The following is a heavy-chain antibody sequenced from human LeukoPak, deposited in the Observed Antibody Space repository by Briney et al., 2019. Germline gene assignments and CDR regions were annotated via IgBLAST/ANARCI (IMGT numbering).Heavy chain of an antibody. CDR3: ARRDGYCSSTRCYANWFDP. D-gene: IGHD2-2*01. Sequence: YWSWIRQPAGKGLEWMGIIYPDDSDTRYSPSFQGQVTISADKSISTAYVQWSNLKSSDTAIYYCARRDGYCSSTRCYANWFDPWGQGTLVTVSS. V-gene: IGHV5-51*01. J-gene: IGHJ5*02. CDR2: IYPDDSDT. CDR1: YW.